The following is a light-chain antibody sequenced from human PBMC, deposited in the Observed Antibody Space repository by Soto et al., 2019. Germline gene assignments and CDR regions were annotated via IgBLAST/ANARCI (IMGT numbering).Light chain of an antibody. V-gene: IGKV3-20*01. CDR2: GTS. J-gene: IGKJ5*01. CDR1: QSVSSSS. CDR3: QRYGSSPLIT. Sequence: ETVLTQSPGTLAFSPGERATLSCRASQSVSSSSLAWYQQRPGQAPRLLIYGTSSRATGIPDRFSGSGSGTDFTLTISRLEPEDFAVYFCQRYGSSPLITFGQGRRLEIK.